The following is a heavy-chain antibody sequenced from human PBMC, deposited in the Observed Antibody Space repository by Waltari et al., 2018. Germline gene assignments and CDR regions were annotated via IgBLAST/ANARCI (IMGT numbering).Heavy chain of an antibody. CDR3: ARASSSSSSYYYYYMDV. Sequence: QVQLQQWGAGLLKPSETLSLTCAVYGGSFSGYSWSWIRQPPGKGLEWIGEINHSGSTNYNPSLKSRVTISVDTSKNQFSLKLSSVTAADTAVYYCARASSSSSSYYYYYMDVWGKGTTVTVSS. V-gene: IGHV4-34*01. CDR2: INHSGST. J-gene: IGHJ6*03. CDR1: GGSFSGYS. D-gene: IGHD6-6*01.